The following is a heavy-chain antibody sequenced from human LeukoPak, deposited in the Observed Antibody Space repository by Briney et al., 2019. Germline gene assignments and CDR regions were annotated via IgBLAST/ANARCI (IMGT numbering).Heavy chain of an antibody. CDR2: TYYSGSI. V-gene: IGHV4-59*01. D-gene: IGHD3-16*02. Sequence: SETLSLTYTVSGGSISSYYWSWIRQPPGKGLEWIGYTYYSGSINYNPSLKSRVTISVDRSKNQFSLKLSSVTAADTAVYYCASLSLGELSFDYWGQGTLVTVSS. CDR1: GGSISSYY. J-gene: IGHJ4*02. CDR3: ASLSLGELSFDY.